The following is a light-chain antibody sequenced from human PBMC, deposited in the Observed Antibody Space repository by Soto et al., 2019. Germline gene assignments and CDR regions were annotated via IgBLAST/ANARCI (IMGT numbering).Light chain of an antibody. J-gene: IGKJ2*01. CDR1: QSVSSTF. CDR3: QQYGNSPYT. CDR2: DAS. Sequence: EIVLMQSPRTLSLSPGERATLSCRASQSVSSTFLSWYQQKPGQAPRLLIFDASSRATGIPDRFSGSGSGTDFTLTISRLDPEDFAVYFCQQYGNSPYTFGQGTKLE. V-gene: IGKV3-20*01.